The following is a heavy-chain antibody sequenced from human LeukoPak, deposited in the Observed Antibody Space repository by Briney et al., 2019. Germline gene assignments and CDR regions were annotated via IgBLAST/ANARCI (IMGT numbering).Heavy chain of an antibody. V-gene: IGHV1-46*01. Sequence: GASVEVSCKASGYTFTSYYMHWVRQAPGQGLEWMGIINPSGGSTSYAQKFQGRVTVTRDMSTSTVYMELSSLRSEDTAVYSCARDLYGANSGAFDIWGQGTMVTVSS. CDR3: ARDLYGANSGAFDI. CDR2: INPSGGST. J-gene: IGHJ3*02. CDR1: GYTFTSYY. D-gene: IGHD4-23*01.